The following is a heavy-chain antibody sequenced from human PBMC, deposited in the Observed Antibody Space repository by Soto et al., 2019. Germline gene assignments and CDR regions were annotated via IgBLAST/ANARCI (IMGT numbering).Heavy chain of an antibody. CDR3: ARHQLSYDILTGYLGGIDY. V-gene: IGHV4-39*01. CDR1: GGSISSSSYY. D-gene: IGHD3-9*01. CDR2: IYYSGST. Sequence: QLQLQESGPGLVKPSETLSLTCTVSGGSISSSSYYWGWIRQPPGKGLEWIGSIYYSGSTYYNPSLKSRVTISVDTSKNQFSLKLSSVTAADTAVYYCARHQLSYDILTGYLGGIDYWGQGTLVTVSS. J-gene: IGHJ4*02.